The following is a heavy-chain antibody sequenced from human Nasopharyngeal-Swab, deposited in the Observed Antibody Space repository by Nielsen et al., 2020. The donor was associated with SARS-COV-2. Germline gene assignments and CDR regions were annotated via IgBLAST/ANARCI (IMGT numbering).Heavy chain of an antibody. V-gene: IGHV3-30*03. CDR2: ISYDGSNK. J-gene: IGHJ4*02. Sequence: GGSLKLSCAASGFTFRSYGVHLVRPAPGKGLEWVAVISYDGSNKYYVDSVKGRFTISRDNAKNSLYLQMNSLRAEDTAVYYCARERGGSYSLPEESFDYWGQGTLVTVSS. CDR3: ARERGGSYSLPEESFDY. D-gene: IGHD1-26*01. CDR1: GFTFRSYG.